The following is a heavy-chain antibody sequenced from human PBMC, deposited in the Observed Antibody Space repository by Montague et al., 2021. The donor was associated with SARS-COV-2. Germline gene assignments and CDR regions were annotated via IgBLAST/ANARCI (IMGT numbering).Heavy chain of an antibody. CDR1: GFKFDDSG. J-gene: IGHJ6*02. V-gene: IGHV3-20*04. CDR3: ARYYGGSFYGLDV. CDR2: INWSADKT. D-gene: IGHD3-3*01. Sequence: SLRLSCAASGFKFDDSGMTWVRQAPGKGLEWVCDINWSADKTTYADSVKGRFTISRDNAKNSLFLQMNSLRAEDTALYYCARYYGGSFYGLDVWGQGTTVIASS.